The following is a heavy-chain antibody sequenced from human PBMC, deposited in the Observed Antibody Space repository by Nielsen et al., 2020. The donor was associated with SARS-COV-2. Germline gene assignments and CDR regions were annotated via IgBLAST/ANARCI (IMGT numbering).Heavy chain of an antibody. J-gene: IGHJ4*02. CDR2: ISYDGGNK. CDR1: GFTFSSYA. V-gene: IGHV3-30-3*01. Sequence: GESLKISCAASGFTFSSYAMHWVRQAPGKGLEWVAVISYDGGNKYYADSVKGRFTISRDNSKNTLYLQMNSLRAEDTAVYYCARDPLLGELSPYFDYWGQGTLVTVSS. CDR3: ARDPLLGELSPYFDY. D-gene: IGHD3-16*02.